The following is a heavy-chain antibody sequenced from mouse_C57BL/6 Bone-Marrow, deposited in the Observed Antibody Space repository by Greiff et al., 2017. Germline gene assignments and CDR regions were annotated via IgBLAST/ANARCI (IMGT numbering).Heavy chain of an antibody. J-gene: IGHJ3*01. Sequence: VQLQQSGAELVRPGASVTLSCKASGYTFTDYEMHWVKQTPVHGLEWIGAIDPETGGTAYNQKFKGKAILTADKSSSTAYMELRSLPSEDSAVYYCYDYNSFAYWGQGTLVTVSA. CDR2: IDPETGGT. CDR3: YDYNSFAY. V-gene: IGHV1-15*01. D-gene: IGHD2-4*01. CDR1: GYTFTDYE.